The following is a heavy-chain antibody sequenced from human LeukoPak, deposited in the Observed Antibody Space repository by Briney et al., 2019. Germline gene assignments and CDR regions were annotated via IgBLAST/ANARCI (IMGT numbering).Heavy chain of an antibody. D-gene: IGHD4-17*01. CDR1: GFTFSSYG. CDR3: AKDHGYGDYDNEYFQH. J-gene: IGHJ1*01. Sequence: GRSLRLSCAASGFTFSSYGMHWVRQAPGKGLEWVAVISYDGSNKYYADSVKGRFTISRDNSKNTLYLQMNSLRAEDTAVYYCAKDHGYGDYDNEYFQHWGQGTLVTVSS. V-gene: IGHV3-30*18. CDR2: ISYDGSNK.